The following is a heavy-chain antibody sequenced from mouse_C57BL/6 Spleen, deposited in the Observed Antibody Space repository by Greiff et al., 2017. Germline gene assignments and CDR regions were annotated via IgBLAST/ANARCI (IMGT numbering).Heavy chain of an antibody. Sequence: QVQLQQSGTELVKPGASVKLSCKASGYTFTSYWMHWVKQRPGQGLEWIGNINPSNGGTNYNEKFKSKATLTVDKSASTAYMQLSSLTSEDSAVYYCARNGYYYAMDYWGQGTSVTVSS. CDR1: GYTFTSYW. CDR3: ARNGYYYAMDY. D-gene: IGHD2-2*01. CDR2: INPSNGGT. V-gene: IGHV1-53*01. J-gene: IGHJ4*01.